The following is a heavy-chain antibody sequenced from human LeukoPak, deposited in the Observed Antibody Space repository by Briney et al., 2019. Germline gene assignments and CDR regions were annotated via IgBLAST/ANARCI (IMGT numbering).Heavy chain of an antibody. CDR2: ISGSGGST. J-gene: IGHJ4*02. V-gene: IGHV3-23*01. CDR3: AKTAWGYDTSGFDY. CDR1: GFTFSNYA. Sequence: GGSLRLSCAASGFTFSNYAMGWVRQAPGKGLEWVLDISGSGGSTYYAGSVKGRCTISRDNSKNTLYLQMNTLRAEDTAVYYCAKTAWGYDTSGFDYWGQGTLVTVSS. D-gene: IGHD3-22*01.